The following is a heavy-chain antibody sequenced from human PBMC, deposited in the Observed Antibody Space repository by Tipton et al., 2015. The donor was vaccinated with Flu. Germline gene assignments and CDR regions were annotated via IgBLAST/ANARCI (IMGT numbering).Heavy chain of an antibody. D-gene: IGHD6-19*01. V-gene: IGHV3-23*01. J-gene: IGHJ3*01. CDR3: AKFFSGWYSAFDL. CDR1: GFNFRSFS. CDR2: VSDSGATS. Sequence: SLRLSCVASGFNFRSFSMGWVRQAPGKGLEWVASVSDSGATSFHADSVKGRFTISRYDFRSTLSLQMDSLRADDTAEYFCAKFFSGWYSAFDLWGQGTRVAVSS.